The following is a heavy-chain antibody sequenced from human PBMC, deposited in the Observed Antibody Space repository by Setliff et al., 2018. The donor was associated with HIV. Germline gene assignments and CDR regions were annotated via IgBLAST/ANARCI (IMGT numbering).Heavy chain of an antibody. CDR3: ARSPDPYSGTTDY. J-gene: IGHJ4*02. CDR2: ISPIFGSP. D-gene: IGHD1-26*01. V-gene: IGHV1-69*06. Sequence: SVKVSCKASGDTFSSYAISWVRQAPGQGLEWMGRISPIFGSPNYAQKFQGRVTITADKSTSTAYMELSSLRYDDTAIYYCARSPDPYSGTTDYWGQGT. CDR1: GDTFSSYA.